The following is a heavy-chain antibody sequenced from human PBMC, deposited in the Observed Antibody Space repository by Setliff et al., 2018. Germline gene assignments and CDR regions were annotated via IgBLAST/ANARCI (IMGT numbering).Heavy chain of an antibody. J-gene: IGHJ3*02. Sequence: SETLSLTCAVYGGPFSGYYWGWIRQPPGKGLEWIGEINHSGSTNYNPSLKSRVTISVDTSKNQFSLKLSSVTAADTAVYYCARGKERITMIVVVTSGAFDIWGQGTMVTVS. CDR3: ARGKERITMIVVVTSGAFDI. V-gene: IGHV4-34*01. CDR1: GGPFSGYY. CDR2: INHSGST. D-gene: IGHD3-22*01.